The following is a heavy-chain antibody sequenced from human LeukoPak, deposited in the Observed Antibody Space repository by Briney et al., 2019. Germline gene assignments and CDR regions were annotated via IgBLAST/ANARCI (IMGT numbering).Heavy chain of an antibody. J-gene: IGHJ4*02. CDR3: VRDPDALDF. Sequence: PGGALRLSCAASGFTFSRYRVNWGRQAPGEGMEWVAYIRSSGSPIYYAASVKGRFTISRDNAKNSLYLQMKSLRDEDTAVYYCVRDPDALDFWGQGTPVTVSS. CDR1: GFTFSRYR. CDR2: IRSSGSPI. V-gene: IGHV3-48*02.